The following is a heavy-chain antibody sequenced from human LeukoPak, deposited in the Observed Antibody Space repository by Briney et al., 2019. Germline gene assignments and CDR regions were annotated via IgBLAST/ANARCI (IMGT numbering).Heavy chain of an antibody. J-gene: IGHJ6*03. CDR2: IYYSGST. CDR1: GGSISSYY. Sequence: SETLSLTCTVSGGSISSYYWSWIRQPPGKGVEWIGYIYYSGSTNYNPSLKSRVTISVDTSKNQFSLKLSSVTAADTAVYYCARASFGGYYDSSGYLYYYYYYMDVWGKGTTVTVSS. CDR3: ARASFGGYYDSSGYLYYYYYYMDV. V-gene: IGHV4-59*01. D-gene: IGHD3-22*01.